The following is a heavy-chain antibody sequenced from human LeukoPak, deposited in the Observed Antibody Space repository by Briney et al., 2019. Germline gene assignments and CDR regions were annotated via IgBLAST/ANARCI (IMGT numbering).Heavy chain of an antibody. CDR1: GFTFSSYA. V-gene: IGHV3-30-3*01. CDR2: ISYDGSNK. CDR3: ARVRFSSGWTYFDY. Sequence: GGSLRLSCAASGFTFSSYAMHWVRQAPGKGLEWVAVISYDGSNKYYADSVKGRFTISRDNSKNTLYLQMNSLRAEDTAVYYCARVRFSSGWTYFDYWGQGTLVTVSS. D-gene: IGHD6-19*01. J-gene: IGHJ4*02.